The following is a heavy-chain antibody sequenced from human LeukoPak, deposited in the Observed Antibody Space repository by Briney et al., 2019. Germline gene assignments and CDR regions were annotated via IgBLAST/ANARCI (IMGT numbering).Heavy chain of an antibody. J-gene: IGHJ5*02. D-gene: IGHD3-9*01. CDR2: IYHSGST. Sequence: SETLSLTCTVSGGSISSYYWTWMRQPPGKGLEWIGYIYHSGSTNYNPSLKSRVTISVDTSKNQFSLKLSSVTSADTAVYYCARVGGSKYYDILTGYYKDSNWFDPWGQGTLVTVSS. V-gene: IGHV4-59*01. CDR1: GGSISSYY. CDR3: ARVGGSKYYDILTGYYKDSNWFDP.